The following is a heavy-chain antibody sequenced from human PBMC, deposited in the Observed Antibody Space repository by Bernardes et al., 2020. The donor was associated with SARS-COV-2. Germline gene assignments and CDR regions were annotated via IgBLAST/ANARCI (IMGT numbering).Heavy chain of an antibody. CDR3: ARDSLAVAGTIYYYGMDP. D-gene: IGHD6-19*01. CDR1: GFTFSSYW. CDR2: IKQDGSEK. V-gene: IGHV3-7*01. Sequence: GVLRLSCAASGFTFSSYWMSWVRQAPGKGLEWVANIKQDGSEKYYVDSVKGRFTISRDNAKNSLYLQMNSLRAEDTAVYYCARDSLAVAGTIYYYGMDPWGQGTLVTVSS. J-gene: IGHJ5*02.